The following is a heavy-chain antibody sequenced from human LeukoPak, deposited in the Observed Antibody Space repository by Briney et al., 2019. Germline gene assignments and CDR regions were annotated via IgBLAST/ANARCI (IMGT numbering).Heavy chain of an antibody. Sequence: GGSLRLSCVASGFTFSSRDWMTWVRQAPGKGLEWVANIKEDGSEKYYVDSVKGRFTISRDNAKNSLFLQMNSLRVEDTAVYYCSGGSRFVDYWGQGTLVTVSS. CDR1: GFTFSSRDW. J-gene: IGHJ4*02. CDR3: SGGSRFVDY. CDR2: IKEDGSEK. D-gene: IGHD3-10*01. V-gene: IGHV3-7*04.